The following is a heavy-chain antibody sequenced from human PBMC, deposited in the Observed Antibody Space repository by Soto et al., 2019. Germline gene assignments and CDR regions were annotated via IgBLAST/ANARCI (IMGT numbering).Heavy chain of an antibody. CDR2: IDYSGST. V-gene: IGHV4-59*12. CDR3: ARERPDGARLDP. J-gene: IGHJ5*02. CDR1: GGSISSDY. Sequence: PSETLSLTCTVSGGSISSDYWSWIRQPPGKGLGWIGYIDYSGSTYYNPSLKSRVTISVDTSKNQFSLKLSSVTAADTAVYYCARERPDGARLDPWGQGTLVTVSS. D-gene: IGHD6-6*01.